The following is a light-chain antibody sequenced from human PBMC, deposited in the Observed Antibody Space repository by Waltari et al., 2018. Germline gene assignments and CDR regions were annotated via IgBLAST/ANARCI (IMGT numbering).Light chain of an antibody. V-gene: IGLV2-14*01. CDR2: EVS. CDR3: SSCTTSNTVV. Sequence: QSALTQPASVSGSPGQSIAISCTGTSSDLGSYNYVSWYQQHPGKAPKLMIYEVSNRPEGVSVRVSGSRSGNTASLTISGLQAEDEADYYCSSCTTSNTVVFGTGTKVTVL. CDR1: SSDLGSYNY. J-gene: IGLJ1*01.